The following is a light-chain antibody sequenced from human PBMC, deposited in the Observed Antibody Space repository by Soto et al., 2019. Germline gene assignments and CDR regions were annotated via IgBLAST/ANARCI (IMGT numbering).Light chain of an antibody. V-gene: IGKV1-12*01. CDR3: QQASGFPPT. Sequence: ASQDISRWLAWYQQKPGKAPKXXXYAASSLQGVVPSRFSGNGSGTGFTLSCSSLMTVYCATYGCQQASGFPPTFGQGTRLEIK. CDR1: QDISRW. J-gene: IGKJ5*01. CDR2: AAS.